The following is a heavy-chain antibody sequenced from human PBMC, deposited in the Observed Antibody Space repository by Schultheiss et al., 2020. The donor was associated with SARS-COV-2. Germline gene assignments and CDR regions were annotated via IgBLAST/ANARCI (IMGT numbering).Heavy chain of an antibody. Sequence: SETLSLTCTVSGGSISSYYWSWIRQPPGKGLEWIGYIYYSGSTNYNPSLKSRVSISVDTSKIQFSLKLSSVTAADTAVYYCARGGVDYYGSGSYGDYYYYYGMDVWGQGTTVTVSS. CDR1: GGSISSYY. V-gene: IGHV4-59*12. CDR3: ARGGVDYYGSGSYGDYYYYYGMDV. CDR2: IYYSGST. J-gene: IGHJ6*02. D-gene: IGHD3-10*01.